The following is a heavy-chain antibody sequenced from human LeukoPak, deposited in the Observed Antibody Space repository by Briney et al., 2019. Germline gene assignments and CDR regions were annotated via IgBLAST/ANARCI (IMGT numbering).Heavy chain of an antibody. Sequence: GGSLRLSCATSGFTFTSYSMSWVRQPPGKGLEWVSCITSGSNTIYYADSVKGRFTISRENAKNSLYLQMNSLRDEDTAVYYCARCFDSWGQGPLVTV. V-gene: IGHV3-48*02. CDR1: GFTFTSYS. CDR3: ARCFDS. J-gene: IGHJ4*02. CDR2: ITSGSNTI.